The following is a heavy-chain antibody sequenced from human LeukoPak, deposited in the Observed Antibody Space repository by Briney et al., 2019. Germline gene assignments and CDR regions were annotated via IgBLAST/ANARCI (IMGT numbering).Heavy chain of an antibody. V-gene: IGHV4-59*08. D-gene: IGHD2-15*01. CDR1: GGSISSYY. Sequence: PSETLSLTCTVSGGSISSYYLSWIRQPPGKGLEWIGYIYYSGSTNYNPSLKSRVTISVDTSKNQFSLKLSSVTAADTAVYYCARSVYCSGGSCLYGMDVWGQGTTVTVSS. CDR3: ARSVYCSGGSCLYGMDV. CDR2: IYYSGST. J-gene: IGHJ6*02.